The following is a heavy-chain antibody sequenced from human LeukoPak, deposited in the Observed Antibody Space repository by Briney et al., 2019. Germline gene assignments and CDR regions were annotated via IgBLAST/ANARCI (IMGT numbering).Heavy chain of an antibody. D-gene: IGHD3-10*01. Sequence: GGSLRLSCAASGFTFSSYAMGWVRQAPGKGLEWVSAISGSGGSTYYADSVKGRFTISRDNSKNTLYLQMNSLRAEDTAVYYCAKDGDIWFGESLPAFDYWGQGTLVTVSS. CDR1: GFTFSSYA. CDR2: ISGSGGST. J-gene: IGHJ4*02. CDR3: AKDGDIWFGESLPAFDY. V-gene: IGHV3-23*01.